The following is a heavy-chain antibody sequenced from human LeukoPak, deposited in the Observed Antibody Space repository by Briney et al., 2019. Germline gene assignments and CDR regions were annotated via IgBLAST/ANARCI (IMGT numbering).Heavy chain of an antibody. D-gene: IGHD3-3*01. CDR2: ISGSGGST. Sequence: GGSLRLSCAASGFTFSSYAMSGVGQAPGKGLEWVSAISGSGGSTYYADSVKGRFTISTDNSKNTLYLQMNSPRAEDPAVYYCAKVPYYDFSSGPDYWGQGTLVTVSS. J-gene: IGHJ4*02. V-gene: IGHV3-23*01. CDR3: AKVPYYDFSSGPDY. CDR1: GFTFSSYA.